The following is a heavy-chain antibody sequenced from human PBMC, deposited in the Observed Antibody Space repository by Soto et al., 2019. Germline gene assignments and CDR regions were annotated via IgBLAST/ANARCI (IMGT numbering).Heavy chain of an antibody. D-gene: IGHD3-3*01. CDR1: GGSISSYY. CDR3: ARLNDFWSGSYYYMDV. CDR2: IYYSGST. V-gene: IGHV4-59*08. J-gene: IGHJ6*03. Sequence: SETLSLTCTVSGGSISSYYWSWIRQPPGKGLEWIGYIYYSGSTNYNPSLKSRVTISVDTSKNQFSLKLSSVTAADTAVYYCARLNDFWSGSYYYMDVWGKGTTVTVSS.